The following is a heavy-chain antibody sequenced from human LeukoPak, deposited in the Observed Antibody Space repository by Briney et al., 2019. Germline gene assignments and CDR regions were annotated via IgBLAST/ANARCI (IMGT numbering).Heavy chain of an antibody. CDR2: INGDGSST. D-gene: IGHD2-8*01. V-gene: IGHV3-74*01. Sequence: GRSLRLSCAASGFTFSSYGMHWVRQDPGKGLVWVSRINGDGSSTGYADSVRGRFTISRDNAKNTVYLQMNSLRAGDTAVYYCARANSVLDNWGQGTLVSVSS. J-gene: IGHJ4*02. CDR3: ARANSVLDN. CDR1: GFTFSSYG.